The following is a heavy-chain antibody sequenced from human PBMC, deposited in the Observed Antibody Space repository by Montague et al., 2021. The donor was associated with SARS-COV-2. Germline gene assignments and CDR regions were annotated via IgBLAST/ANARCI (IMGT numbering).Heavy chain of an antibody. CDR1: GDSISSYL. J-gene: IGHJ4*02. Sequence: SETLSLTCTVSGDSISSYLWNWVRQSAGKGLEWIGRIWTSGSTNYNPSLKSRVTMSIDKSKNQFSLELNSVTAADTALYYCVRAGGLDNRPPVWGQGALVIVSS. CDR3: VRAGGLDNRPPV. D-gene: IGHD3/OR15-3a*01. CDR2: IWTSGST. V-gene: IGHV4-4*07.